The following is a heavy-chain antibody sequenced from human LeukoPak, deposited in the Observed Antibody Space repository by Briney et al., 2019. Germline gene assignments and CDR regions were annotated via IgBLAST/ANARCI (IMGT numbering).Heavy chain of an antibody. CDR1: GYTFTNYA. CDR3: ARTQGVYYGGNFGAFDI. CDR2: INAGIGNT. D-gene: IGHD4-23*01. V-gene: IGHV1-3*01. J-gene: IGHJ3*02. Sequence: ASVKVSCKASGYTFTNYAIHWARQAPGQWLEWMGWINAGIGNTKYSQKFQDRVAITRDTSASTAYMELSSLRSEDTSVYYCARTQGVYYGGNFGAFDIWGQGTMVTVSS.